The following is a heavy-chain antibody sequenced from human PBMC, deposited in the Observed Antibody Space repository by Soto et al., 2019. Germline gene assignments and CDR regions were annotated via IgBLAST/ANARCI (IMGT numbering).Heavy chain of an antibody. D-gene: IGHD6-6*01. CDR1: GGSISSSSYY. CDR3: ASPYSSSSEIDY. J-gene: IGHJ4*02. Sequence: QLQLQESGPGLVKPSETLSLTCTVSGGSISSSSYYWGWIRQPPGKGLEWIGSIYYSGSTYYNPSLKSRVTISVDTSKNQFSLKLSSVTAADTAVYYWASPYSSSSEIDYWGQGTLVTVSS. CDR2: IYYSGST. V-gene: IGHV4-39*01.